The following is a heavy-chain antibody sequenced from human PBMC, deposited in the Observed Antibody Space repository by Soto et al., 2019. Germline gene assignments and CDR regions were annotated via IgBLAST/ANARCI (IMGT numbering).Heavy chain of an antibody. D-gene: IGHD2-15*01. Sequence: QVQLQQWGAGLLKPSETLSLTCAVYGGSFSGYYWSWIRQPPGKGLEWIGEINHSGSTNYNPSLKCRVTISVDTSNIQFSLKLSSLTAADTAVYYCAKVANRFCCGGSCSSRRDYWGQGTMVTLSS. J-gene: IGHJ4*02. CDR2: INHSGST. V-gene: IGHV4-34*01. CDR1: GGSFSGYY. CDR3: AKVANRFCCGGSCSSRRDY.